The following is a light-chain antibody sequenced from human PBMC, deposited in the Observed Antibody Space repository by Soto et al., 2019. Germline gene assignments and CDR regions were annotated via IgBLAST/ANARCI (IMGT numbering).Light chain of an antibody. J-gene: IGKJ5*01. CDR1: QSVSSTS. Sequence: EVVLTQSPGTLSLSPGERVTILCLASQSVSSTSLAWYQQKPGQTPRLLIYGASSRATGTPDRISGGGSGTHFTLIISRLEPEDFAVYYCQHYVTSSITFGQGTRLEMK. CDR3: QHYVTSSIT. CDR2: GAS. V-gene: IGKV3-20*01.